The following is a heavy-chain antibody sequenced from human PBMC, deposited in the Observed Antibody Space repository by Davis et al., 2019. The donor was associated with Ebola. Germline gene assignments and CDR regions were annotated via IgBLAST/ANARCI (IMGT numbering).Heavy chain of an antibody. V-gene: IGHV3-20*04. J-gene: IGHJ6*02. CDR2: ISGNGYGT. CDR1: GFTFDDHA. D-gene: IGHD3-10*01. CDR3: ARDGDYYGSGSYYFGGDYYYYGMDV. Sequence: GESLKISCAASGFTFDDHAMSWVRQAPGKALEWVSLISGNGYGTEYGDSVKGRFTISRDNAKNSLYLQMNSLRDEDTAVYYCARDGDYYGSGSYYFGGDYYYYGMDVWGQGTTVTVSS.